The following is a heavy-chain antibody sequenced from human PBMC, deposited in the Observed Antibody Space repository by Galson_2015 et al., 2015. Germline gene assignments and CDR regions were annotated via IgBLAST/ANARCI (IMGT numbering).Heavy chain of an antibody. CDR1: GFIFSSYW. CDR3: TRGGDLGELGD. Sequence: SLRLSCAASGFIFSSYWMYWVRQAPGKGLVWVSGINSDGSRTSYADSVKGRFTISRDNAKNTLYLQMNSLRAEDTAVYYCTRGGDLGELGDWGQGTLVTVSS. CDR2: INSDGSRT. D-gene: IGHD3-16*01. J-gene: IGHJ4*02. V-gene: IGHV3-74*01.